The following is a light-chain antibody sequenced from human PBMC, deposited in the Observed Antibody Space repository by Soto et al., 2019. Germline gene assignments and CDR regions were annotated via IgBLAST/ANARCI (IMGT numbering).Light chain of an antibody. J-gene: IGLJ1*01. CDR3: SSYAGSNTDYV. CDR2: EVS. Sequence: QSALTQPASVSGSPGQSITFSCTGTSSDVGGYNYVSWYQQHPGKAPKLMIYEVSNRPSGVSNRFFGSKSGNTASLTISGLQAEDEADYYCSSYAGSNTDYVXGTGTKVTVL. CDR1: SSDVGGYNY. V-gene: IGLV2-14*01.